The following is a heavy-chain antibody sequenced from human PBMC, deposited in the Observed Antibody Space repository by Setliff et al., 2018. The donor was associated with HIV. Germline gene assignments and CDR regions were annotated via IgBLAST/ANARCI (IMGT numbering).Heavy chain of an antibody. Sequence: ASVKVSCKASGYTFTNYYIHWVRQAPGQGLDWMGIINPTVGSTTYAQKFQGRVTMTRDTSTSTAYMELRSLRSDDTAVYYCARVWEWNYDLGYWGQGTLVTVSS. CDR2: INPTVGST. CDR3: ARVWEWNYDLGY. CDR1: GYTFTNYY. V-gene: IGHV1-46*01. J-gene: IGHJ4*02. D-gene: IGHD1-7*01.